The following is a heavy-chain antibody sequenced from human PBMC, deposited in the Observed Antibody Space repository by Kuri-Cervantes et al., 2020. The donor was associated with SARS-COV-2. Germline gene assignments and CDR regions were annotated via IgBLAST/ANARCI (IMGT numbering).Heavy chain of an antibody. Sequence: ASVKVSCKASGYTFTSYGICWVRQVPGQGLEGIGWINAYNGNTAYAQKFQGRVTMTTDTATSKADMELRSLRSDDTAVYYCATDTYYYGSGSFNYWGQGTLVTVSS. V-gene: IGHV1-18*01. CDR3: ATDTYYYGSGSFNY. CDR2: INAYNGNT. CDR1: GYTFTSYG. D-gene: IGHD3-10*01. J-gene: IGHJ4*02.